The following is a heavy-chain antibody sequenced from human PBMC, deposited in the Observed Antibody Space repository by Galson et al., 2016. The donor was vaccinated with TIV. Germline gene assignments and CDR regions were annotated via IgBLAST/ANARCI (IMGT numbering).Heavy chain of an antibody. CDR1: GYTFTSNY. CDR2: INPSGGVT. Sequence: SVKVSCKASGYTFTSNYVHWVRQAPGQGLEWMGFINPSGGVTFYTRKFQGRVTMTTDTSTSTVYMEMSSLSPEDAAVDFCARDTRSGYSNGWPPFDYWGQGTLVTVSS. J-gene: IGHJ4*02. D-gene: IGHD6-25*01. V-gene: IGHV1-46*03. CDR3: ARDTRSGYSNGWPPFDY.